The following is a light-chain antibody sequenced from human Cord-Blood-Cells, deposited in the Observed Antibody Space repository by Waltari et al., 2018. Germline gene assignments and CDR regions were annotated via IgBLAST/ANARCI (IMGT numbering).Light chain of an antibody. CDR1: SSDVGSYNL. CDR3: CSYSGSSTYV. J-gene: IGLJ1*01. V-gene: IGLV2-23*01. Sequence: QSALTQPASVSGSPGQSITISCTGTSSDVGSYNLVSWYQQHTGKAPKLLIYEGSKRPSGVSKRFSGSNAGNTASLTISVLQAEDEADYYCCSYSGSSTYVFGTGTKVTVL. CDR2: EGS.